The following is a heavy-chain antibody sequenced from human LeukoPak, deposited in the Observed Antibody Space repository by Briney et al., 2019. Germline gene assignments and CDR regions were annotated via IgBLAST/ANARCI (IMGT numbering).Heavy chain of an antibody. CDR1: GLTFRSHG. Sequence: PGGSLRLSCAASGLTFRSHGMHWVRQAPGKGLEWVAFISYDGSNKYYADSLKGRFTISRDNSENTLYLQMNSLRPDDTAVYYCAKDGEGMDVWGQGTTVTVSS. V-gene: IGHV3-30*18. CDR3: AKDGEGMDV. CDR2: ISYDGSNK. J-gene: IGHJ6*02.